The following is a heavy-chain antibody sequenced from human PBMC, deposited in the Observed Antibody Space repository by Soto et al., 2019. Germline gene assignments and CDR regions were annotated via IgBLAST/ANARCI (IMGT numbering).Heavy chain of an antibody. CDR3: ARNNGDYFAFDI. V-gene: IGHV1-69*13. CDR1: GGTFSSYA. Sequence: SVKVSCKASGGTFSSYAISWVRQAPGQGLEWMGGIIPIFGTANYAQKFHGRVTITADESTSTAYMELSSLRSEDTAVYYCARNNGDYFAFDIWGQGTMVTVSS. J-gene: IGHJ3*02. D-gene: IGHD4-17*01. CDR2: IIPIFGTA.